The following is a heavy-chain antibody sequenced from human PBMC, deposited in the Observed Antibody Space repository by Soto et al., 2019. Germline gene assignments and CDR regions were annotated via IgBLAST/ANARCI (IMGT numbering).Heavy chain of an antibody. Sequence: QVQLQQSSPGLVKPSQALSLTCDISGDSASSNSAGWNWIRQTPSIGLAWLGRTYYRSKWYYTYAASVKSRITVSPDTSKNQFSLQLTSVTPEDTAVYYCARGSWDDVSGHYSMDVWDKGTTVTVSS. J-gene: IGHJ6*03. CDR2: TYYRSKWYY. V-gene: IGHV6-1*01. D-gene: IGHD1-1*01. CDR3: ARGSWDDVSGHYSMDV. CDR1: GDSASSNSAG.